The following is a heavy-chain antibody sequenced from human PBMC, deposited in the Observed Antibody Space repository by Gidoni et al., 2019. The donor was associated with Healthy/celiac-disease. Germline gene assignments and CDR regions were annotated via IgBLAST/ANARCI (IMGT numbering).Heavy chain of an antibody. V-gene: IGHV5-51*01. D-gene: IGHD1-26*01. CDR3: ARQPSPGGRDY. CDR2: IYPGDSDT. J-gene: IGHJ4*02. Sequence: GKGLEWMGIIYPGDSDTRYSPSFQGQVTISADKSISTAYLQWSSLKASDTAMYYCARQPSPGGRDYWGQGTLVTVSS.